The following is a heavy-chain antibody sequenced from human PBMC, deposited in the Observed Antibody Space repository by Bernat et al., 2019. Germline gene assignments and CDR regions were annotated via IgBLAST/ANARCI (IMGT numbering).Heavy chain of an antibody. V-gene: IGHV4-28*01. CDR3: ARNYGSWLYYFDY. J-gene: IGHJ4*02. CDR2: IYYSGST. Sequence: QVQLQESGPGLVKPADTLSLTCGVSGYSISNNNWWGWIRQPPGKGLEWIGYIYYSGSTYYNPSLKSRVTMSLDTSKNQFSLKLSSVTAVDTAVYYCARNYGSWLYYFDYWGQGTLVTVSS. D-gene: IGHD3-10*01. CDR1: GYSISNNNW.